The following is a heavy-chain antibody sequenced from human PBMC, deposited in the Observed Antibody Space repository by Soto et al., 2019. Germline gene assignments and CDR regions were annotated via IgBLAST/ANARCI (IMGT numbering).Heavy chain of an antibody. V-gene: IGHV4-34*01. CDR1: GGSFSGYY. J-gene: IGHJ4*02. CDR2: INHSGST. Sequence: PEETLSLTCAVYGGSFSGYYWSWIRQPPGKGLEWIGEINHSGSTNYNPSLKSRVTISVDTSKNQFSLKLSSVTAADTAVYYCASRTTAFDYWGQGTLVTVSS. CDR3: ASRTTAFDY. D-gene: IGHD4-17*01.